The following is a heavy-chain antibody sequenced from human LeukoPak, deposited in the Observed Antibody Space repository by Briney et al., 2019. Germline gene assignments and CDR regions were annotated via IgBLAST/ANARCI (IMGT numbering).Heavy chain of an antibody. J-gene: IGHJ4*02. CDR3: ATNLPAGGSGSYLGY. CDR2: ISGSGGST. V-gene: IGHV3-23*01. D-gene: IGHD3-10*01. CDR1: GFTFSSYA. Sequence: QTGGSLRLSCAASGFTFSSYAMSWVRQAPGKGLEWVSAISGSGGSTYYADSVKGRFTISRDNSRNTLYLQMSSLRAEDTAVYYCATNLPAGGSGSYLGYWGQGTLVTVSS.